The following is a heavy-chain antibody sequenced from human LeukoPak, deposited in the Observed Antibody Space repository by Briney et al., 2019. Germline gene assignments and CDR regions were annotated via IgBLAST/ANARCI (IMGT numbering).Heavy chain of an antibody. Sequence: SETLSLTCTVSGGSISSGSYYWSWIRQPAGKGLEWIGRIYTSGSTNYNPSLKSRVTISVDTSKNQFSLKLSSVTAADTAVYYCARDQSMISGSYYVNAFDIWGQGTMVTVSS. J-gene: IGHJ3*02. CDR2: IYTSGST. V-gene: IGHV4-61*02. D-gene: IGHD1-26*01. CDR1: GGSISSGSYY. CDR3: ARDQSMISGSYYVNAFDI.